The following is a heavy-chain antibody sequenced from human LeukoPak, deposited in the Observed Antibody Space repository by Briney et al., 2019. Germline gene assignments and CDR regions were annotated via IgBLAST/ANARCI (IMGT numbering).Heavy chain of an antibody. CDR3: ARDAGRITMIVVVPDY. CDR1: GYTFTSYG. D-gene: IGHD3-22*01. V-gene: IGHV1-18*01. CDR2: ISAYNGNT. Sequence: ASVKVSCKASGYTFTSYGISWVRQAPGQGLEWMGWISAYNGNTNYAQKLQGRVTMTTDTSTSTAYMELRSLRSDDTAVYYCARDAGRITMIVVVPDYWGQGTQVTVSS. J-gene: IGHJ4*02.